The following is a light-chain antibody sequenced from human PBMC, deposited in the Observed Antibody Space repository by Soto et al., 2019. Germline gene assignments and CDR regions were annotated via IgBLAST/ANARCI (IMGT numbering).Light chain of an antibody. CDR1: QSVSYY. J-gene: IGKJ2*01. CDR3: QQRNHWVRP. CDR2: DAS. V-gene: IGKV3-11*01. Sequence: EIVLTQSPATLSLSPGERATLSCRASQSVSYYLAWYQQKPGQPPRLLIYDASTRATGVPARFSGSGSGTDFTLTISSLEPDDFAVYFCQQRNHWVRPFGQGTTLDI.